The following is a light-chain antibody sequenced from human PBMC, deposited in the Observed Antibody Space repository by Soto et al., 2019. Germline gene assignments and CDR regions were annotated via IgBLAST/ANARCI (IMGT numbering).Light chain of an antibody. V-gene: IGLV2-23*01. CDR2: EGS. CDR1: NSDIGNFNL. J-gene: IGLJ2*01. CDR3: CSYAGSSTLVV. Sequence: QSALTQPASVSGSPGQSITISCTGSNSDIGNFNLVSWYQHHPGKAPKLLISEGSKRPSGISPRFSGSKSGSTASLTISGRQAEDEAVYYCCSYAGSSTLVVFGGGTKVTVL.